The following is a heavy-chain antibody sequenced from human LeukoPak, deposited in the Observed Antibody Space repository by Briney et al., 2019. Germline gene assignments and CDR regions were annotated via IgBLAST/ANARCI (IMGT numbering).Heavy chain of an antibody. V-gene: IGHV3-23*01. CDR2: ITGSGGST. CDR1: GFTFSSYA. Sequence: PGGSLRLSCAASGFTFSSYAMSWARQAPGQGLEWVSTITGSGGSTYYADSVKGRFSISRDNSKNTLYLQMNSLRAEDTAVYYCAKLVGGTTVTLDWGQGTLVTVSS. D-gene: IGHD4-17*01. J-gene: IGHJ4*02. CDR3: AKLVGGTTVTLD.